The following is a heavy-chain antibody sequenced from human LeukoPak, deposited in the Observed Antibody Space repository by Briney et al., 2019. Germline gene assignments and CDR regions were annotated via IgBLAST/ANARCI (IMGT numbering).Heavy chain of an antibody. D-gene: IGHD5/OR15-5a*01. Sequence: ASVKVSCKASGYTFTGYYMHWVRQAPGQGLEWVGWINPNSSDTKYAQNFQGRVTMTGDTSISTAYMELRFDDTAVYYCVRGRPPNADIVSKLFDYWGQGTLVTVSS. CDR3: VRGRPPNADIVSKLFDY. V-gene: IGHV1-2*02. CDR1: GYTFTGYY. J-gene: IGHJ4*02. CDR2: INPNSSDT.